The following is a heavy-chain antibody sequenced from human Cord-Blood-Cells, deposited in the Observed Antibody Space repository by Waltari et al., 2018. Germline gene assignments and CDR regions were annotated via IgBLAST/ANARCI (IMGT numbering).Heavy chain of an antibody. Sequence: GPEVKKPGTSVKVSCKASGFTFTSSAVQWVRQARGQRLEWIGWIVVGSGNTNYAQKFQERVTITRDMSTSTAYMELSSLRSEDTAVYYCAADGGAYDSSGYYFDYWGQGTVVTVSS. CDR3: AADGGAYDSSGYYFDY. V-gene: IGHV1-58*01. J-gene: IGHJ4*02. CDR2: IVVGSGNT. CDR1: GFTFTSSA. D-gene: IGHD3-22*01.